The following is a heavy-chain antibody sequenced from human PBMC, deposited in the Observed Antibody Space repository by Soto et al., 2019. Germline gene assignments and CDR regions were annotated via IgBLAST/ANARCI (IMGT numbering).Heavy chain of an antibody. J-gene: IGHJ5*02. V-gene: IGHV1-69*13. CDR1: GGTFSSYA. CDR3: AREGAYSSSSGWNWFDP. D-gene: IGHD6-6*01. Sequence: GASVKVSCKASGGTFSSYAISWVRQAPGQGLEWMGGIIPIFGTANYAQKFQGRVTITADESTSTAYMELSSLRSEDTAVYYCAREGAYSSSSGWNWFDPWGQGTLVTVSS. CDR2: IIPIFGTA.